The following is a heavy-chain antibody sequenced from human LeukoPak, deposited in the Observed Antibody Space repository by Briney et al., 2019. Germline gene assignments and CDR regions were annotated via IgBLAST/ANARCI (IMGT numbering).Heavy chain of an antibody. CDR1: GGSISSYL. J-gene: IGHJ4*02. D-gene: IGHD6-13*01. Sequence: SETLSLTCSVSGGSISSYLWSWIRQPPGKGLEWIGRIYSSGTTNNNPSLKSRVSLSVDTSKNQLSLNLSSLTAADTAVYFCARERNLAAAGYLFESWGQGTLVTVSS. CDR3: ARERNLAAAGYLFES. CDR2: IYSSGTT. V-gene: IGHV4-4*07.